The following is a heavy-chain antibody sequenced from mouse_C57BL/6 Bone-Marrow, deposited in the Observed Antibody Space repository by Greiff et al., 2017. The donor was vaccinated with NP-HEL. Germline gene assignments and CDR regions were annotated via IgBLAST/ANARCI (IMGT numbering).Heavy chain of an antibody. D-gene: IGHD1-1*01. J-gene: IGHJ4*01. CDR3: ARKEGTTMDY. V-gene: IGHV5-17*01. CDR2: ISSGSSTI. Sequence: EVKLMESGGGLVKPGGSLKLSCAASGFTFSDYGMHWVRQAPEKGLEWVAYISSGSSTIYYADTVKGRFTISRDNAKNTLFLQMTSLRSEDTAMYYCARKEGTTMDYWGQGTSVTVSS. CDR1: GFTFSDYG.